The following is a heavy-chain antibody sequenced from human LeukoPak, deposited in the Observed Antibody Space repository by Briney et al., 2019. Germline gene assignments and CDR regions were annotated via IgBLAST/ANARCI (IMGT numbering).Heavy chain of an antibody. V-gene: IGHV5-51*01. CDR1: GYSFTSYW. D-gene: IGHD7-27*01. CDR2: IYPGDSDT. CDR3: SRHLGSPIRPVGYRDY. J-gene: IGHJ4*02. Sequence: GESLKICCKGSGYSFTSYWIGWVRQMPGKGLEWMGIIYPGDSDTSYSSSFQGQVTISADKSISTAYLQWSSLKASDTAMYYFSRHLGSPIRPVGYRDYWGQGTLVTVSS.